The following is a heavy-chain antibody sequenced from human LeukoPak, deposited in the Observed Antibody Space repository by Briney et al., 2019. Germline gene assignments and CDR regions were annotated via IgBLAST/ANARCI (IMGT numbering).Heavy chain of an antibody. CDR1: GYTFTGYY. CDR3: ARDGAKLGYCSGGSCYYYMDV. CDR2: INPNSGGP. V-gene: IGHV1-2*02. D-gene: IGHD2-15*01. Sequence: ASVKVSCKASGYTFTGYYMHWVRQAPGQGLEWMGWINPNSGGPNYAQKFQGRVTMTRDTSISTAYMELSRLRSDDTAVYYCARDGAKLGYCSGGSCYYYMDVWGKGTTVTVSS. J-gene: IGHJ6*03.